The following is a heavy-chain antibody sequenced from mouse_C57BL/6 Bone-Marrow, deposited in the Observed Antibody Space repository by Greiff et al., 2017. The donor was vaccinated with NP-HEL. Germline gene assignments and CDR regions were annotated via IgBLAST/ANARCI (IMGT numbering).Heavy chain of an antibody. CDR2: IDPSDSET. Sequence: QVQLQQPGAELVRPGSSVKLSCKASGYTFTSYWMHWVKQRPIQGLEWIGNIDPSDSETHYNQKFKDKATLTVAKSSSTAYMQLSSLTSEDSAVYYCARPPGGWYFDVWGTGATVTVSS. V-gene: IGHV1-52*01. CDR1: GYTFTSYW. J-gene: IGHJ1*03. CDR3: ARPPGGWYFDV.